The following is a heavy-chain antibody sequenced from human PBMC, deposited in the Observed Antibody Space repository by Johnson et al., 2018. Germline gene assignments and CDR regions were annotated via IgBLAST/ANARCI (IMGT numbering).Heavy chain of an antibody. CDR2: ISYDGSNK. Sequence: QVQLVQSGGGVVQPGRSLRLSCAASGFTFSSYGMHWVRQAPGKGLAWVAVISYDGSNKYYADSVKGRFPISSDNSKNTLDLQMNSLRAEDTAGYYCAKDPGGYSSSSEYFQHGGQGTLVTVSS. D-gene: IGHD6-13*01. V-gene: IGHV3-30*18. J-gene: IGHJ1*01. CDR3: AKDPGGYSSSSEYFQH. CDR1: GFTFSSYG.